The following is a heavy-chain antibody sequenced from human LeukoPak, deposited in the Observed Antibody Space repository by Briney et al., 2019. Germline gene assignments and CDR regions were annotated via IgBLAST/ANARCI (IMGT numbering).Heavy chain of an antibody. CDR3: STHYRDAWSGTFDI. J-gene: IGHJ3*02. CDR1: GYSFTSYW. Sequence: GESLKISCKGYGYSFTSYWIGWVRQMPGKGLEWMGIIYPGDSDTRYSPSFQGQVTISADKSISTAYLQWSSLKASDTAMYYCSTHYRDAWSGTFDIWGQGTMVTVSS. D-gene: IGHD3-3*01. CDR2: IYPGDSDT. V-gene: IGHV5-51*01.